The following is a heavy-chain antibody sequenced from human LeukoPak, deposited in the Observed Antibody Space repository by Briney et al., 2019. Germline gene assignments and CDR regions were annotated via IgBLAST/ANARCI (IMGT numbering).Heavy chain of an antibody. CDR2: IRNDRIT. CDR1: GLTFSDAR. V-gene: IGHV3-15*01. D-gene: IGHD5-12*01. Sequence: GGSLRLSCVLSGLTFSDARMSWVRQAPGKGLEWVGRIRNDRITDYAAPVQGRFSISRDNSKNTFYLQMNSLRTEDTGMYFCTLMATIFTVDYWGQGTLVTVSS. CDR3: TLMATIFTVDY. J-gene: IGHJ4*02.